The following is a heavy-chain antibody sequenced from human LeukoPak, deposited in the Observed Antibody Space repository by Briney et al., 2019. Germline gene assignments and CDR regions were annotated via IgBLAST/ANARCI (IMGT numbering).Heavy chain of an antibody. J-gene: IGHJ6*02. V-gene: IGHV1-69*06. CDR2: ISPIFGRA. D-gene: IGHD4-17*01. Sequence: SVKVSCKASGGTFSSYTISWVRQAPGQGLEWMSGISPIFGRANYAQKFQGRVTTTADKSTTTAYMDLRSLRSEHTAVYYSARQTAVGRYGDHYYGMDVWGQGTTVTVSS. CDR1: GGTFSSYT. CDR3: ARQTAVGRYGDHYYGMDV.